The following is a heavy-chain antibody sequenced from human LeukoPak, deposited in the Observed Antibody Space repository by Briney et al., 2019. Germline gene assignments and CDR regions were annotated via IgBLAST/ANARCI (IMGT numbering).Heavy chain of an antibody. Sequence: PGGSLRLSCAASGFTFSSYAMSWVRQAPGKGLEWVSAISGSGGSTYYADSVKGRFTISRDNSKNTPYLQMNSLRAEDTAVYYCAKDTARGVIAYYFDYWGQGTLVTVSS. CDR3: AKDTARGVIAYYFDY. J-gene: IGHJ4*02. CDR1: GFTFSSYA. CDR2: ISGSGGST. V-gene: IGHV3-23*01. D-gene: IGHD3-10*01.